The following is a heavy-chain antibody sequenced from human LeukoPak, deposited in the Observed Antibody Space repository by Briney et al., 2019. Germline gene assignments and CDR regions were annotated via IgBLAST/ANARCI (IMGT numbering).Heavy chain of an antibody. CDR1: GGSISSYY. Sequence: SETLSLTCTVSGGSISSYYWSWIRQPPGKGLEWIGYIYYSGTTNYNPSLKSRVTISVDTSKSQFSLKLSSVTAADTAVYYCARSRYSSSWTVYWGQGTLVTVSS. D-gene: IGHD6-13*01. J-gene: IGHJ4*02. CDR2: IYYSGTT. V-gene: IGHV4-59*08. CDR3: ARSRYSSSWTVY.